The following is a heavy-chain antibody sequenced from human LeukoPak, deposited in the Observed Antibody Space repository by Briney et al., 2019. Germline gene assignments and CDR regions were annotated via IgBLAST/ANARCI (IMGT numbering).Heavy chain of an antibody. CDR2: MNPNSGNT. D-gene: IGHD3-22*01. CDR3: ARSYYDSSGYYLVSYYYGMDV. Sequence: ASVKVSCKASGYTFTSYDINWVRQATGQGLEWMGWMNPNSGNTGYAQKFQGRVTMTRNTSISTAYMELSSLRSEDTAVYYCARSYYDSSGYYLVSYYYGMDVWGQGATVTVSS. CDR1: GYTFTSYD. J-gene: IGHJ6*02. V-gene: IGHV1-8*01.